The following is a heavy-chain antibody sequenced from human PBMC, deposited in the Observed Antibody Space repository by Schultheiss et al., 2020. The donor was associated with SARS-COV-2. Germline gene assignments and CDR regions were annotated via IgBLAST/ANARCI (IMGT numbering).Heavy chain of an antibody. V-gene: IGHV4-34*01. CDR3: ASVWPYY. CDR2: ISHSGST. D-gene: IGHD2-8*01. CDR1: GGSISSYY. Sequence: SETLSLTCTVSGGSISSYYWSWIRQPPGKGLEWIGDISHSGSTNFTPSLSSRVTVSVDTSKNQFSLKLSSVTAADTAVYYCASVWPYYWGQGTLVTVSS. J-gene: IGHJ4*02.